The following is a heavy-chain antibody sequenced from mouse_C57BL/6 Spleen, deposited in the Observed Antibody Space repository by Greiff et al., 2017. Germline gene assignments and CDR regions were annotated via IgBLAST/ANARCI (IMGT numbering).Heavy chain of an antibody. D-gene: IGHD1-1*01. Sequence: EVQLVESGGGLVKPGGSLKLSCAASGFTFSDYGMHWVRQAPEKGLEWVAYISSGSSTIYYADTVKGRFTISSDNAKNTLFLQMTSLRSEDTAMYYCARPSGSSYRAYAMDYWGQGTSVTVSS. V-gene: IGHV5-17*01. CDR3: ARPSGSSYRAYAMDY. CDR2: ISSGSSTI. CDR1: GFTFSDYG. J-gene: IGHJ4*01.